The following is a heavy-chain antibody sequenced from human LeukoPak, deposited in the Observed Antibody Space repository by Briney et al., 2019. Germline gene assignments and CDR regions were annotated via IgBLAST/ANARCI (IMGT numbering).Heavy chain of an antibody. J-gene: IGHJ4*02. CDR1: GYTFTSYA. V-gene: IGHV1-3*01. D-gene: IGHD6-19*01. CDR3: ARVGYSSGWYAKYFDY. CDR2: INAGNGNT. Sequence: ASVKVSCKASGYTFTSYAMHWVRQAPGQRLEWMGWINAGNGNTKYSQKFQGRVTITRDTSASTAYTELSSLRSEDTAVYYCARVGYSSGWYAKYFDYWGQGTLVTVSS.